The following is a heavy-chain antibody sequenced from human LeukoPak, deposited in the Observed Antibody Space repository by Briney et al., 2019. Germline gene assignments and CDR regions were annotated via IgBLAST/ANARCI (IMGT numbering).Heavy chain of an antibody. J-gene: IGHJ4*02. CDR3: ARTNPSFDY. Sequence: PSETLSLTCTVYGGSISSYYWSWLRPPQGNGREGVGYIFYSGSTNYHPSLKSRATISVDTSKNQVSLKLRSVTAADTAVYYCARTNPSFDYWGQGTLVTVSS. CDR2: IFYSGST. V-gene: IGHV4-59*08. CDR1: GGSISSYY.